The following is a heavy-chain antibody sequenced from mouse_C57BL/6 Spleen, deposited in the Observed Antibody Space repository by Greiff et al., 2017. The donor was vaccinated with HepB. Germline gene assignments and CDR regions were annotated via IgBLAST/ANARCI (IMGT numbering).Heavy chain of an antibody. Sequence: VQLQQSGPGLVQPSQRLSITCTVSGFSLTSYGVHWVRQSPGKGLEWLGVIWSGGSTDYNAAFISRLSISKDNSKSQVFFKMNSLQADDTAIYYCARRGTTVVSYAMDYWGQGTSVTVSS. D-gene: IGHD1-1*01. CDR1: GFSLTSYG. J-gene: IGHJ4*01. V-gene: IGHV2-2*01. CDR2: IWSGGST. CDR3: ARRGTTVVSYAMDY.